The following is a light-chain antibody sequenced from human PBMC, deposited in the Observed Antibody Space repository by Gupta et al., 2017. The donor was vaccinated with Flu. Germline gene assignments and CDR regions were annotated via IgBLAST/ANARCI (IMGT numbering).Light chain of an antibody. CDR3: AAWEDSLNGSWV. Sequence: QSVLTQPPSASGTPGQRVTISCSGSSSNIGCNTVNWYQQLPGTAPNLLIYSNNQRPSGVPDRFSGSKSGTSASLAISGLQSEEEADYYCAAWEDSLNGSWVFGGGTKLTVL. CDR1: SSNIGCNT. CDR2: SNN. V-gene: IGLV1-44*01. J-gene: IGLJ3*02.